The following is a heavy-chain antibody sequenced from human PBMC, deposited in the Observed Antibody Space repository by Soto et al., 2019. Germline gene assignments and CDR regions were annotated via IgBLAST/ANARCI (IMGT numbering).Heavy chain of an antibody. Sequence: EVELLESGGGLVQPGGSLRLSCAASGFTFSSYAMSWVRRAPGKGLEWVSGISGSGRITKYADSVKGRFIIARDNFKNTLFLQMNSVRAEDTAVYYCAKDVHFDIVTGIESFHHWAQGTLVTVSS. CDR2: ISGSGRIT. D-gene: IGHD3-9*01. J-gene: IGHJ1*01. CDR1: GFTFSSYA. V-gene: IGHV3-23*01. CDR3: AKDVHFDIVTGIESFHH.